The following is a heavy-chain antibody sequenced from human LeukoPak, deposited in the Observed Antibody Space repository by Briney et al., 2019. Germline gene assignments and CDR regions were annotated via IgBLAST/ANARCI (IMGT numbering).Heavy chain of an antibody. Sequence: GGSLRLSCAASGFTFSSYWMYWVRQAPGKGLEWVASIKQDESEKYYGDSVKGRFAVSRDDAKNSLFLQMNSLRAEDTAVYYCARGWGYYAFDIWGQGTMVTVSS. CDR1: GFTFSSYW. D-gene: IGHD2-15*01. J-gene: IGHJ3*02. V-gene: IGHV3-7*04. CDR2: IKQDESEK. CDR3: ARGWGYYAFDI.